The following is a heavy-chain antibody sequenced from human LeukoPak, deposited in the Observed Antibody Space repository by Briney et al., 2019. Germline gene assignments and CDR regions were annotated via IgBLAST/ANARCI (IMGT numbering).Heavy chain of an antibody. D-gene: IGHD3-22*01. J-gene: IGHJ4*02. CDR1: GFTFSSYG. CDR2: ISGSGGST. Sequence: AGGSLRLSCAASGFTFSSYGMSWVRQAPGKGLEWVSAISGSGGSTYYADSVKGRFTISRDNSKNTLYLQMNSLRAEDTAVYYCAKDRRVYYYDSSGYQHWGQGTLVTVSS. CDR3: AKDRRVYYYDSSGYQH. V-gene: IGHV3-23*01.